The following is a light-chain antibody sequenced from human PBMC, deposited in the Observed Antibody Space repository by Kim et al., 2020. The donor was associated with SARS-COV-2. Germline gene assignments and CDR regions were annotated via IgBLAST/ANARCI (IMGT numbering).Light chain of an antibody. CDR1: KLGDKF. J-gene: IGLJ1*01. CDR3: QAWDSRTAV. Sequence: SYELTQPPSVSVSPGQTATITCSGDKLGDKFACWFQQKPGQSPVLVIYQDRKRPSGIPERFSGSNSGNTATLTISGTQAMDEADYYCQAWDSRTAVFGTG. V-gene: IGLV3-1*01. CDR2: QDR.